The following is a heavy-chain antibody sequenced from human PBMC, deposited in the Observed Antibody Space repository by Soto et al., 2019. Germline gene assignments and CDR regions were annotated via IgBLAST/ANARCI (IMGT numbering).Heavy chain of an antibody. D-gene: IGHD7-27*01. V-gene: IGHV1-18*01. Sequence: QVQLVQSGAEVKKPGASVKVSCKASGYTFTSYGISWVRQAPGQGLEWMGWISAYNGNTNYAQKLQGRVTMTTDTSTSTAYTELRSLRSDDTAVYYCATDWGTVYYYYGMDVWGQGTTVTVSS. CDR3: ATDWGTVYYYYGMDV. CDR1: GYTFTSYG. CDR2: ISAYNGNT. J-gene: IGHJ6*02.